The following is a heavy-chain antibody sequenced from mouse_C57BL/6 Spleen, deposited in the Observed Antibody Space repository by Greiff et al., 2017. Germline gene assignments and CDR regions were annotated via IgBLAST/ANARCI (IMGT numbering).Heavy chain of an antibody. J-gene: IGHJ1*03. Sequence: EVQLQQSGPELVKPGASVKISCKASGYTFTDYYMNWVKQSHGKSLEWIGDINPNNGGTSYNQKFKGKATLTVDKSSSTAYMELHSLTSEDSAVYYCARAPGYFDVWGTGTTVTVSS. CDR2: INPNNGGT. V-gene: IGHV1-26*01. CDR1: GYTFTDYY. CDR3: ARAPGYFDV.